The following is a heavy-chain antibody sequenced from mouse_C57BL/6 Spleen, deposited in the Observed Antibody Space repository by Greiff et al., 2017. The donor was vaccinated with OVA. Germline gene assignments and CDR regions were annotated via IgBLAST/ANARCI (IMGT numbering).Heavy chain of an antibody. J-gene: IGHJ1*03. V-gene: IGHV5-9*01. CDR3: AREGISYYYGSSRYFDV. CDR2: ISGGGGNT. Sequence: EVQRVESGGGLVKPGGSLKLSCAASGFTFSSYTMSWVRQTPEKRLEWVATISGGGGNTYYPDSVKGRFTISRDNAKNTLYLQMSSLRSEDTALYYCAREGISYYYGSSRYFDVWGTGTTVTVSS. CDR1: GFTFSSYT. D-gene: IGHD1-1*01.